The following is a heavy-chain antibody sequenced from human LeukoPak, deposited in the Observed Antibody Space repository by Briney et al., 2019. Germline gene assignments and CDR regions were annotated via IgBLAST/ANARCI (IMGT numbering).Heavy chain of an antibody. Sequence: GGSLRLSCAASGFTFSSYAMSWVRQAPGKGLEWVSAISGSGGSTYYADSVKGRFTISRDNSKNTLYLQMNSLRAEETAVYYCVPASIAAIDYWGQGTLVTVSS. CDR1: GFTFSSYA. CDR3: VPASIAAIDY. J-gene: IGHJ4*02. CDR2: ISGSGGST. V-gene: IGHV3-23*01. D-gene: IGHD6-6*01.